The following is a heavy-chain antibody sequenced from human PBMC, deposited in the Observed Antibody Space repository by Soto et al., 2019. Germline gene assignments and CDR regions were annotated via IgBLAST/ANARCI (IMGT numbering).Heavy chain of an antibody. CDR2: IIPIFGTA. V-gene: IGHV1-69*13. D-gene: IGHD3-22*01. CDR3: ARGNVVVIRENWFDP. Sequence: SVKVACKASVGPLSSYAISLVRQAPGQGLEWMGGIIPIFGTASYAQKFHGRVTITADESTSTAYMELSSLRSEYTAVYYCARGNVVVIRENWFDPWGQGTLVTVSS. CDR1: VGPLSSYA. J-gene: IGHJ5*02.